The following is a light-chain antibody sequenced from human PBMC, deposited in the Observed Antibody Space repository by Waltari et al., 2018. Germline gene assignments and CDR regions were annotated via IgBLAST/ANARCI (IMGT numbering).Light chain of an antibody. CDR1: YSNVGSQT. CDR3: ATEDRLNGPI. J-gene: IGLJ2*01. CDR2: SDY. Sequence: QSVLTQPPSASGTPGQRVTISCSGSYSNVGSQTVNWYQQLPGTAPKLHIYSDYHRPPGVPALCSGSRSGTSASLAITGLQSEDEADYYCATEDRLNGPIFGGGTKLTVL. V-gene: IGLV1-44*01.